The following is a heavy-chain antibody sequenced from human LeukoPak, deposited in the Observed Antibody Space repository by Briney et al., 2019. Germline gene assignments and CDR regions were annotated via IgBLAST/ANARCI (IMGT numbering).Heavy chain of an antibody. CDR3: ARVARSYLAAAGSYYYYYGMDV. CDR1: GGSVSSGSYY. J-gene: IGHJ6*02. D-gene: IGHD6-13*01. V-gene: IGHV4-61*01. Sequence: SETLSLTCTVSGGSVSSGSYYWSWIRQPPGKGLEWIGYIYYSGSTNYNPSLKSRVTISVDTSKNQFSLKLSSVTAADTAVYYCARVARSYLAAAGSYYYYYGMDVWGQGTTVTVSS. CDR2: IYYSGST.